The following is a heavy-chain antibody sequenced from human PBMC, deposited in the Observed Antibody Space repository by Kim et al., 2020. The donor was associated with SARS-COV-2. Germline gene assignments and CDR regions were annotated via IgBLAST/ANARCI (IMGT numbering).Heavy chain of an antibody. V-gene: IGHV1-24*01. CDR2: FDPEDGET. J-gene: IGHJ3*02. D-gene: IGHD3-3*01. Sequence: ASVKVSCKVSGYTLTELSMHWVRQAPGKGLEWMGGFDPEDGETIYAQKFQGRVTMTEDTSTDTAYMELSSLRSEDTAVYYCATVGAYYDLWTWVFDIWGQGTMVTVSS. CDR1: GYTLTELS. CDR3: ATVGAYYDLWTWVFDI.